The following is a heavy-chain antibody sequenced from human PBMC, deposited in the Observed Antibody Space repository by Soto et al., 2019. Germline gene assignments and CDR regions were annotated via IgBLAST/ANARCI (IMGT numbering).Heavy chain of an antibody. CDR1: GGSFTEHY. Sequence: QVQLQQWGAGLLKPSETLSLTCAVYGGSFTEHYWSWIRQPPGKGLEWIGEISHSETTNYNPSLKSRVTISVDTSKNQLTLKLTSVTAADTAVYYCARKTIASSGYNYYYPYGLDVWGQGTPVTVSS. CDR2: ISHSETT. J-gene: IGHJ6*02. CDR3: ARKTIASSGYNYYYPYGLDV. V-gene: IGHV4-34*01. D-gene: IGHD5-12*01.